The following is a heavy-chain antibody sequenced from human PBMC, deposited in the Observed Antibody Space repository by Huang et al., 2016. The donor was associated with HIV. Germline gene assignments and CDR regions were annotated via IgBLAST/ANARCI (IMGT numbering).Heavy chain of an antibody. Sequence: QVLLVQSGAEVRKPGSSVKVSCTAFGGTVSSYAISWVRQDPGQGLEWMGGIIPIFGTANYTQKVQGIVTITGDEATNTGYMELTRLTSEDTAVYYCARTAYSYGFRQGYNWFDPWGQGTPVTVSS. D-gene: IGHD5-18*01. J-gene: IGHJ5*02. V-gene: IGHV1-69*13. CDR1: GGTVSSYA. CDR2: IIPIFGTA. CDR3: ARTAYSYGFRQGYNWFDP.